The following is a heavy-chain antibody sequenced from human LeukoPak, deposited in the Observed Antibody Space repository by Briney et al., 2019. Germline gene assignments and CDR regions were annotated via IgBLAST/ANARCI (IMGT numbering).Heavy chain of an antibody. D-gene: IGHD2-15*01. CDR2: ISSSSSYI. Sequence: PGGSLRLSCAASGFTFSSYWMHWVRQAPGKGLVWVSSISSSSSYIYYADSMKGRFTISRDNAKNSLYLQMNSLRADDTAVYYCARETYCSGGSCYKGNAFDIWGQGTMVTVSS. V-gene: IGHV3-21*01. J-gene: IGHJ3*02. CDR3: ARETYCSGGSCYKGNAFDI. CDR1: GFTFSSYW.